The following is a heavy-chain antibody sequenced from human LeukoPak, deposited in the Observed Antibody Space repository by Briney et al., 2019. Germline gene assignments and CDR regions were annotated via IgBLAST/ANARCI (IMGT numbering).Heavy chain of an antibody. CDR1: GFTFSTYW. CDR3: VREASGVSSSAFDV. Sequence: GGSLRLFCAASGFTFSTYWMGWVRQAPGKGLEWVAKIKPDGSEKDHVDSVKGRFTISRDNAKNSLYLQLNSLRAEDTAVYYCVREASGVSSSAFDVWGQGTMVTVSS. CDR2: IKPDGSEK. V-gene: IGHV3-7*01. J-gene: IGHJ3*01. D-gene: IGHD1-26*01.